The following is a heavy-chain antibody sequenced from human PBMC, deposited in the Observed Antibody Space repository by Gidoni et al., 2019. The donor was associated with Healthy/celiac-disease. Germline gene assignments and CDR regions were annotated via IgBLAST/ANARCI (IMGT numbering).Heavy chain of an antibody. CDR2: ISWNSGNI. CDR1: GLTFDDYA. V-gene: IGHV3-9*01. CDR3: AKDIMLVPGAGDYFDY. D-gene: IGHD2-2*01. J-gene: IGHJ4*02. Sequence: VQLVESGGGLVQPGRSLRLSCAASGLTFDDYAMHWVRQAPGKGLEWVSSISWNSGNIAYADSVKGRFTISRDNAKNSLYLQMNSLRAEDTALYYCAKDIMLVPGAGDYFDYWGQGTLVTVSS.